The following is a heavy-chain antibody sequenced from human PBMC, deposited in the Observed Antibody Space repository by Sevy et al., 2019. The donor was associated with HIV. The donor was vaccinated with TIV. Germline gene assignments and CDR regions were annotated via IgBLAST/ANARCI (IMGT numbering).Heavy chain of an antibody. CDR3: ARDRNIYDSSGYPKGMDV. V-gene: IGHV1-18*01. CDR1: GYTFTSYG. Sequence: ASVKVSCKASGYTFTSYGITWVRQAPGQGLEWMGWISAYNGNTNYAQNLQGRVTMTTDTSTSTAYMELRSLRSDDTAVYYCARDRNIYDSSGYPKGMDVWGQGTTVTVSS. CDR2: ISAYNGNT. J-gene: IGHJ6*02. D-gene: IGHD3-22*01.